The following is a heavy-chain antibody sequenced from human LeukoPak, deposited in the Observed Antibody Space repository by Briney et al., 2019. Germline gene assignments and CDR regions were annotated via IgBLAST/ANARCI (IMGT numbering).Heavy chain of an antibody. CDR2: IIPVLGTT. Sequence: SVKVSCTASGGTFSRYAISWVRQAPGQGLEWMGGIIPVLGTTNYAQTFQNKVTITADESTSTTYMELSSLTSEDTAVYYCATSGGDYYYYSRDVWGKGTTVTVSS. J-gene: IGHJ6*03. D-gene: IGHD3-10*01. CDR1: GGTFSRYA. CDR3: ATSGGDYYYYSRDV. V-gene: IGHV1-69*13.